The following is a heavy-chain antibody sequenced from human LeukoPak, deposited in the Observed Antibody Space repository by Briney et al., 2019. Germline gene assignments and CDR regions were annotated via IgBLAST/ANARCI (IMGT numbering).Heavy chain of an antibody. J-gene: IGHJ6*02. D-gene: IGHD4-17*01. CDR1: GGTFSSYA. V-gene: IGHV1-69*13. CDR2: IIPIFGTA. Sequence: ASVKVSCKASGGTFSSYAISWVRQAPGQGLEWMGGIIPIFGTANYAQKFQGRVTITADESTSTAYMELSSPRSEDTAVYYCARDYGDYAGYYGMDVWGQGTTVTVSS. CDR3: ARDYGDYAGYYGMDV.